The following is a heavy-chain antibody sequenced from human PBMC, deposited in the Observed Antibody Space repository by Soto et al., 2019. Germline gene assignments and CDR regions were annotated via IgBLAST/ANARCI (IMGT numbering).Heavy chain of an antibody. V-gene: IGHV4-30-2*01. CDR3: ARVRAPIDYYDSSGYYGNWFDP. CDR1: GCSISSGGYS. CDR2: IYHSGST. D-gene: IGHD3-22*01. Sequence: SETLSLTCAVSGCSISSGGYSWSWIRQPPGRGLEWIGYIYHSGSTYYNPSLKSRVTISVDRSKNQFSLKLSSVTAADTAVYYCARVRAPIDYYDSSGYYGNWFDPWGQGTRVT. J-gene: IGHJ5*02.